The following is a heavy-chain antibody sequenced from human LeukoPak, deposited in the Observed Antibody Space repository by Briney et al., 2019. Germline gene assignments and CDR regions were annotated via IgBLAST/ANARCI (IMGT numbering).Heavy chain of an antibody. V-gene: IGHV3-23*01. Sequence: GGSLGLSCAASGLTFTSQAMSWFRQAPGKGLEWVSAIDGLDGSTYYADSVRGRFTMSRENPKNTLSLQMSSLRADDTALYFCSVRRGDYYDYWGQGTLVTVAS. CDR2: IDGLDGST. CDR1: GLTFTSQA. J-gene: IGHJ4*02. CDR3: SVRRGDYYDY. D-gene: IGHD3-10*02.